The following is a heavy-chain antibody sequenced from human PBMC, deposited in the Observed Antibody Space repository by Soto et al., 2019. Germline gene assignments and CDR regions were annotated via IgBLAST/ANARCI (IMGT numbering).Heavy chain of an antibody. D-gene: IGHD3-22*01. CDR3: ARETSDSIDY. Sequence: XGSLRLSCAASGFTVSSNYMSWVRQAPGKGLEWVSVIYSGGSTYYADSVKGRFTISRDNSKNTLYLQMNSLRAEDTAVYYCARETSDSIDYWGQGTLVTVSS. CDR1: GFTVSSNY. J-gene: IGHJ4*02. CDR2: IYSGGST. V-gene: IGHV3-53*01.